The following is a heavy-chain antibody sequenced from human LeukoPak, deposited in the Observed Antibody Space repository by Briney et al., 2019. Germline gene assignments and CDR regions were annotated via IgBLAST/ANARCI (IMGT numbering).Heavy chain of an antibody. Sequence: GRSLRLSCAASGFTFDDYAMHWVRQAPGKGLEWVSGISWNSGSIGYADSVKGRFTISRDNAKNSLYLQMNSLRAEDTALYYCASLGYCSSTSCYTSGGNWFDPWGQETLVTVSS. CDR2: ISWNSGSI. J-gene: IGHJ5*02. CDR1: GFTFDDYA. D-gene: IGHD2-2*02. CDR3: ASLGYCSSTSCYTSGGNWFDP. V-gene: IGHV3-9*01.